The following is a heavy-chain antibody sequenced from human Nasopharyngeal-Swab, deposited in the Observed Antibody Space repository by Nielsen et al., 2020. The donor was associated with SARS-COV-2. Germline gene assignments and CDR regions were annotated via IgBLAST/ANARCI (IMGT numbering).Heavy chain of an antibody. D-gene: IGHD4-23*01. J-gene: IGHJ6*03. Sequence: GGSLRLSCKGSGYNFTTYWIGWVRQMPGKGLEWMGIIYPGDSDTRYSPSFQDQVTISADKSISTAYLQWSSLKASDTAMYYCARRGYGGSGSYYFYYYMDVWGKGTTVTVSS. V-gene: IGHV5-51*01. CDR2: IYPGDSDT. CDR1: GYNFTTYW. CDR3: ARRGYGGSGSYYFYYYMDV.